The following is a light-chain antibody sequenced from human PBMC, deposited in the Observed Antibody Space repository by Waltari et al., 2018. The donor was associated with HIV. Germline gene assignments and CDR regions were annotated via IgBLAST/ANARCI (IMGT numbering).Light chain of an antibody. V-gene: IGLV3-1*01. CDR1: KLGDRF. Sequence: SYELTQPPSVSVSPGQTASITCSGDKLGDRFTSWYQQKPGQSPVLVIYGDNKRPSGLPERFSGSNSRNTVTLTISGTQAMDEADYYCQAWDSSTLVFAGGTKLTVL. CDR2: GDN. J-gene: IGLJ2*01. CDR3: QAWDSSTLV.